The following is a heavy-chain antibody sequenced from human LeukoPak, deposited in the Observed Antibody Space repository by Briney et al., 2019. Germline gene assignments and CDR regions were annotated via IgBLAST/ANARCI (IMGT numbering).Heavy chain of an antibody. D-gene: IGHD2-15*01. CDR2: INPSGGST. CDR3: AKSGLNRFDY. Sequence: ASVKVSCKAFGYTFTSNYMHWVRQAPGQGLEWMGIINPSGGSTNYAQKFQGRVTMTRDTSTSTVYMELSSLRSEDTAVYYCAKSGLNRFDYWGQGTLVTVSS. V-gene: IGHV1-46*01. CDR1: GYTFTSNY. J-gene: IGHJ4*02.